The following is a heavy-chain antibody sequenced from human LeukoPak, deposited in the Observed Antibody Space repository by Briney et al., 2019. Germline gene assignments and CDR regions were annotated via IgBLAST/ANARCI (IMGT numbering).Heavy chain of an antibody. J-gene: IGHJ2*01. CDR2: ISLAGRT. D-gene: IGHD3-22*01. Sequence: SETLSLTCGVSGGSITTTNYWSWVRQPPGGGLEWIGEISLAGRTRYNPSLKSRVNISIDESKNHLYLNLASVTAADTAVYYCARGSSGYQNWYFDLWGRGTLVTVSS. V-gene: IGHV4-4*02. CDR3: ARGSSGYQNWYFDL. CDR1: GGSITTTNY.